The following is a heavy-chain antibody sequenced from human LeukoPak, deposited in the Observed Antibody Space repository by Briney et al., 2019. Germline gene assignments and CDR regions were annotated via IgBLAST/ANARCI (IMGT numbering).Heavy chain of an antibody. CDR1: GGSFSGYY. V-gene: IGHV4-34*01. D-gene: IGHD3-22*01. CDR2: INHSGST. J-gene: IGHJ6*03. Sequence: SETLSLTCAVYGGSFSGYYWSWIRQPPGKGLEWIGEINHSGSTNYNPSLKSRVTLSADTSNNQFSLKLSSVTAADTAVYYCARHPPHSSGYFPRLDYYMDVWGKGTTVTVSS. CDR3: ARHPPHSSGYFPRLDYYMDV.